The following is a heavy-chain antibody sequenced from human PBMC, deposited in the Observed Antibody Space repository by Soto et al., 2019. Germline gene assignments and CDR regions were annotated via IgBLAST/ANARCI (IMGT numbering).Heavy chain of an antibody. V-gene: IGHV5-51*01. J-gene: IGHJ4*02. CDR3: ARRPKTDYYDSSGSFFDY. CDR2: IYPGDSDT. Sequence: GESLKISCKGSGYSFTSYWIGWVRQMPGKGLEWMGIIYPGDSDTRYSPSFQGQVTISADKSISTAYLQWSSLKASDTAMYYCARRPKTDYYDSSGSFFDYWGQGTLVTVS. CDR1: GYSFTSYW. D-gene: IGHD3-22*01.